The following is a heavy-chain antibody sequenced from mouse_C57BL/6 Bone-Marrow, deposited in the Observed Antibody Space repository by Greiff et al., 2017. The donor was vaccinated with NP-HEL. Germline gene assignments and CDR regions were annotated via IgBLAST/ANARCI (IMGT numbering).Heavy chain of an antibody. J-gene: IGHJ4*01. CDR2: IDPENGDT. CDR1: GFNFTDDY. CDR3: TTGGSSPYAMDY. D-gene: IGHD1-1*01. V-gene: IGHV14-4*01. Sequence: VQLQQSGAELVRPGASVKLSCTASGFNFTDDYMHWVKQRPEQGLEWIGWIDPENGDTESASKFQGKATITADTSSNTAYLQLSSLTSEDTAVYYCTTGGSSPYAMDYWGQGTSVTVTS.